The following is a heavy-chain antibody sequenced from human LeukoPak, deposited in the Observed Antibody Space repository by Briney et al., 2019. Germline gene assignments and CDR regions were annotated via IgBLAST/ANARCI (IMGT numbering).Heavy chain of an antibody. CDR1: GGSVSSGSYY. Sequence: SETLSLTCTVSGGSVSSGSYYWSWIRQPPGKGLEWIGYIYYSGSTNYNPSLKSRVTISVDTSKNQFSLKLSSVTAADTAVYYCARNGGYFDFWGQGTLVTVSS. CDR2: IYYSGST. J-gene: IGHJ4*02. D-gene: IGHD3-16*01. CDR3: ARNGGYFDF. V-gene: IGHV4-61*01.